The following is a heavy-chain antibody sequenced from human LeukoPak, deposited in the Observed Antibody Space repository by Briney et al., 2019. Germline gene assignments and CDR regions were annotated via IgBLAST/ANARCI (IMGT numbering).Heavy chain of an antibody. CDR2: IYYSGST. D-gene: IGHD2-15*01. CDR3: ARGTRYCSGGSCYSGHYFDY. CDR1: GGSISSYY. Sequence: SETLSLTCTVSGGSISSYYWSWIRQPPGKGLEWIGYIYYSGSTNYNPSLKSRVTISVDTSRNQFSLKLSSVTGADTAVYYCARGTRYCSGGSCYSGHYFDYWGQGTLVTVSS. V-gene: IGHV4-59*01. J-gene: IGHJ4*02.